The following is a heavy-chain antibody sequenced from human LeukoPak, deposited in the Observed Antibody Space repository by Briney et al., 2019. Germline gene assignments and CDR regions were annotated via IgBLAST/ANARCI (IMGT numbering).Heavy chain of an antibody. CDR1: GFTFSDYY. CDR3: AREGDGVPDV. V-gene: IGHV3-11*01. Sequence: PGGSLRLSCAASGFTFSDYYMSWIRQAPGKGLEGGSYISSSGSTIYYLDSVKGRFAISSDNAKNSLHLQINSLRADDTAVYYCAREGDGVPDVWGQGTTVTVSS. CDR2: ISSSGSTI. J-gene: IGHJ6*02. D-gene: IGHD4-17*01.